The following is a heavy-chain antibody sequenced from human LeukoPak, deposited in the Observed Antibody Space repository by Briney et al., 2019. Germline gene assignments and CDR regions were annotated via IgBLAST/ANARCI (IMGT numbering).Heavy chain of an antibody. CDR2: ISYSGGT. CDR1: GGSITSGSYY. V-gene: IGHV4-61*01. J-gene: IGHJ4*02. D-gene: IGHD1-26*01. CDR3: ARGSGSYAAY. Sequence: SSETLSLTCTVSGGSITSGSYYWHWIRQSPGKGLEWIGYISYSGGTNYNPSLKSRITMSVDTSKKQFSLRLRSVPAADTAIYYCARGSGSYAAYWGQGTQVTVSS.